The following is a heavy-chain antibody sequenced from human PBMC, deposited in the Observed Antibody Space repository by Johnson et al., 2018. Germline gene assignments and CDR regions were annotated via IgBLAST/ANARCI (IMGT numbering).Heavy chain of an antibody. V-gene: IGHV1-69*12. Sequence: QVQLVQSGAEVKKPGSSLKVSCKVSGGIFSNSAISWVRQAPGQGLEWMGGIIPMFNTANYAEKLQGRVTITADESTSTDYMELSSLTSEDTAVYYCARDDSKLYGSGAGYFGMDVWGQGTAVTVSS. CDR2: IIPMFNTA. D-gene: IGHD3-10*01. J-gene: IGHJ6*02. CDR1: GGIFSNSA. CDR3: ARDDSKLYGSGAGYFGMDV.